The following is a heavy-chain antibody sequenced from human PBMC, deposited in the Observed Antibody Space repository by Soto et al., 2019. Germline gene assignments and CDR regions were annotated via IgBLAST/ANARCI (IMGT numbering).Heavy chain of an antibody. CDR2: ISTHNGKT. Sequence: GPEVKKPGASVKVSCKGSGYIFTSYGIAWVRQAPGQGLEWMGWISTHNGKTEYAQKFQGRVTVTRDTSTSTAYLELRSLRSDDTALYYCARGRYGDYWGQGALVTVSS. CDR1: GYIFTSYG. V-gene: IGHV1-18*01. D-gene: IGHD4-17*01. CDR3: ARGRYGDY. J-gene: IGHJ4*02.